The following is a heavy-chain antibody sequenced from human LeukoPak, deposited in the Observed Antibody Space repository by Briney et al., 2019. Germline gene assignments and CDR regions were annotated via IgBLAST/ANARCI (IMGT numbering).Heavy chain of an antibody. CDR2: INPNSGGT. J-gene: IGHJ4*02. CDR1: GYTFTGYY. CDR3: ARVFGYSSSWYISKHFDY. V-gene: IGHV1-2*02. Sequence: ASVKVSCKASGYTFTGYYMHWVRQAPGQGLEWMGWINPNSGGTNYAQKFQGRVTMTRDTSISTAYMELSRLRSDDTAVYYCARVFGYSSSWYISKHFDYWGQGTLVTVSS. D-gene: IGHD6-13*01.